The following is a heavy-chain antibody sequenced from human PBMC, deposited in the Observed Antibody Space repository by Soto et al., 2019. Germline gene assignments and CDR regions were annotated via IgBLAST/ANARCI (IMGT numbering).Heavy chain of an antibody. CDR1: GGTFSSYA. Sequence: QVQLVQSGAEVKKPGSSVKVSCKASGGTFSSYAISWVRQAPGQGLEWMGGIIPIFGTANYAQKFQGRVTITADESTSTAYMELSSLRSEDTAVYYCARPPRHDYRYYYYCMDVWGQGTTVTVSS. CDR3: ARPPRHDYRYYYYCMDV. CDR2: IIPIFGTA. D-gene: IGHD4-17*01. V-gene: IGHV1-69*12. J-gene: IGHJ6*02.